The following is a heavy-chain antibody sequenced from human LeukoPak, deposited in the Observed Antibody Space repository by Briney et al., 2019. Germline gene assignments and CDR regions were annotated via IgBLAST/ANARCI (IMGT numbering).Heavy chain of an antibody. Sequence: GASVKVSCKASGYTFTSYDINWGRQATGQGLEWMGWMNPNSGNTGYAQKFQGRVTMTRNTSISTTYMELSSLRSEDTAVYYCATVRDTAMARRAFDYWGQGTLVTVSS. V-gene: IGHV1-8*01. CDR1: GYTFTSYD. CDR3: ATVRDTAMARRAFDY. J-gene: IGHJ4*02. D-gene: IGHD5-18*01. CDR2: MNPNSGNT.